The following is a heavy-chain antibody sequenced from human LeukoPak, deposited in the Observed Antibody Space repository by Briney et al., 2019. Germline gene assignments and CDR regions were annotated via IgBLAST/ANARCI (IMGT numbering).Heavy chain of an antibody. CDR3: ASTYSSSHNWFDP. CDR2: IIPMLGLT. CDR1: GITFSSYA. V-gene: IGHV1-69*04. J-gene: IGHJ5*02. D-gene: IGHD6-13*01. Sequence: RASVKVSCKTSGITFSSYAMSWVRRAPGQGLEWMGRIIPMLGLTDYAQKFQGRVTITADTSTRTVYMELTSLTSEDTAVYYCASTYSSSHNWFDPWGQGTLVTVSS.